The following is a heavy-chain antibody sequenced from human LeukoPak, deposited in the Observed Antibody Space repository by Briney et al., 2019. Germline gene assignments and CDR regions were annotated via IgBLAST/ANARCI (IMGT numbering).Heavy chain of an antibody. V-gene: IGHV3-30-3*01. CDR2: ISYDGSNK. CDR3: ARPHYGGNSGKANYYYGMDV. J-gene: IGHJ6*02. D-gene: IGHD4-23*01. CDR1: GFTFSSYA. Sequence: GGSLRLSCAASGFTFSSYAMHWVRQAPGKGLEWVAVISYDGSNKYYADSVKDRFTISRDNSKNTLYLQMNSLRAEDTAVYYRARPHYGGNSGKANYYYGMDVWGQGTTVTVSS.